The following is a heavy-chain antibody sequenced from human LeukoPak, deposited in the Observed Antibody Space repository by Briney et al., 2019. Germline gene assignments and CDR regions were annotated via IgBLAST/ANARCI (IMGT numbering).Heavy chain of an antibody. CDR2: IRFDGNNK. D-gene: IGHD3-10*01. V-gene: IGHV3-30*02. CDR1: GSTFSIYG. CDR3: AKEIMVRGVVTSYFDY. J-gene: IGHJ4*02. Sequence: PGGSLRLSCAVSGSTFSIYGMHWVRQAPGKGLEWVAFIRFDGNNKFYAQSVRGRFTISRDNSKNRLYLQMNSLRAEDTAVYYCAKEIMVRGVVTSYFDYWGQGTLVTVSS.